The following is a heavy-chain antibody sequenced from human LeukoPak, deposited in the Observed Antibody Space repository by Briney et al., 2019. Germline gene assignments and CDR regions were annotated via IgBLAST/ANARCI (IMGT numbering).Heavy chain of an antibody. Sequence: ASVKVSCKASAYTFTGYHMHWVRQAPGQGLEWMGRINPNSGDTNYAQKFQGRVTMTRDTSISKAYMELSRLRSDDTAVYYCARDYCSSTSCLFDYWGQGTLVTVSS. J-gene: IGHJ4*02. CDR1: AYTFTGYH. CDR2: INPNSGDT. V-gene: IGHV1-2*06. D-gene: IGHD2-2*01. CDR3: ARDYCSSTSCLFDY.